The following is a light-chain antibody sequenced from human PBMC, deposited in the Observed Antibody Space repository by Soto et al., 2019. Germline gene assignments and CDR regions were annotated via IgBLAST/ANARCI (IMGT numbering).Light chain of an antibody. Sequence: TVMPQSPATLSVSPEERATLSCRASQSVSSKLAWYQQKPGQAPRLLIYGASTRATGIPVRFSGSGSGTEFTLAISSLQSEDFAVYYCQHYTTWPVTFGQGTRLEI. CDR3: QHYTTWPVT. CDR1: QSVSSK. V-gene: IGKV3-15*01. CDR2: GAS. J-gene: IGKJ5*01.